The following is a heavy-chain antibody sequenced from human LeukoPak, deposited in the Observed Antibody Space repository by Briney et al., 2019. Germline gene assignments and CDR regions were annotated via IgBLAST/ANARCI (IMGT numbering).Heavy chain of an antibody. D-gene: IGHD1-26*01. J-gene: IGHJ5*02. V-gene: IGHV3-21*01. Sequence: SGGSLRLSCAAPGFTFSSYSMNWVRQAPGKGLEWVSFISSSSSYIYYADSVKGRFTISRDNAKNSLYLQMNSLRAEDTAVYYCAKKYSTGLDPWGQGTLVTVSS. CDR2: ISSSSSYI. CDR1: GFTFSSYS. CDR3: AKKYSTGLDP.